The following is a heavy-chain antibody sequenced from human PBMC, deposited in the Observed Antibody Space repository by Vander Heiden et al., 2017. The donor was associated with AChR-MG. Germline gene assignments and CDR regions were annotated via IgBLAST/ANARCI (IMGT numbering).Heavy chain of an antibody. CDR1: GFTFSSSA. J-gene: IGHJ3*01. V-gene: IGHV3-23*01. CDR2: ISGSGYST. Sequence: EVQLLESGGGLVQPGGSLSLSCAPPGFTFSSSARNWGGQAPGKGLEWVSGISGSGYSTYYADSVKGRFTISRDNSKNTLYLQMNSLRAEDTAVYYCAKDWVAAPGAAPETFDFWGQGTMVPVSS. CDR3: AKDWVAAPGAAPETFDF. D-gene: IGHD2-15*01.